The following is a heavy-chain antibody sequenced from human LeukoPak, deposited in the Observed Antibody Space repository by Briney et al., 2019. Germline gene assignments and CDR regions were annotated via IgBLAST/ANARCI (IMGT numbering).Heavy chain of an antibody. J-gene: IGHJ6*03. D-gene: IGHD2-15*01. CDR3: ARDCSGGSCYSDYYYYYMDV. V-gene: IGHV3-21*01. CDR2: ISSSSSYI. Sequence: PGGSLRLSCAASGFTFSSYSMNSVRQAPGKGLEWVSSISSSSSYIYYADSVKGRFTISRDNAKNSLYLQMNSLRAEDTAVYYCARDCSGGSCYSDYYYYYMDVWGKGTTVTVSS. CDR1: GFTFSSYS.